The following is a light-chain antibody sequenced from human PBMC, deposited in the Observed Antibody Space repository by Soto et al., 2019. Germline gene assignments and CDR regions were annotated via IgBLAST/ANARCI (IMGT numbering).Light chain of an antibody. V-gene: IGLV3-21*04. J-gene: IGLJ2*01. CDR2: YDS. CDR1: NIGSKS. Sequence: SYVLTQAPSVSVAPGKTAMITCGGNNIGSKSVHWYQQKPGQAPVLVIYYDSDRPSGIPERFSGSNSGSTATLTISRVEAGDEADYYCQVWDIGSGVAFGGGTKLTVL. CDR3: QVWDIGSGVA.